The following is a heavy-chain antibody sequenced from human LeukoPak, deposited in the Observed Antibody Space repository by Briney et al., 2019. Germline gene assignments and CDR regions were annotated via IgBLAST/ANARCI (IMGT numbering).Heavy chain of an antibody. J-gene: IGHJ4*02. CDR2: ISGSGGST. Sequence: GGSLRLSCAASGFTFSSYAMSWVRQAPGKGLEWVSAISGSGGSTYYADSVKGRFTISRDNSKNTLYLQMNSLRAEDTAVYYCARGGGYDSSGYYYFDYWGQGTLVTVSS. CDR3: ARGGGYDSSGYYYFDY. CDR1: GFTFSSYA. V-gene: IGHV3-23*01. D-gene: IGHD3-22*01.